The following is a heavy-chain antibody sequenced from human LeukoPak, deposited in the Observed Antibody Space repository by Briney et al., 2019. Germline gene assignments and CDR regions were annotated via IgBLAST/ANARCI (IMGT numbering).Heavy chain of an antibody. CDR3: ARCATYYFASGSPSGAFDI. CDR2: ISAYNGNT. Sequence: ASVKVSCKASGYTFTSYGVSWVRQAPGQGLEWMGWISAYNGNTNYAQKIQGRVTMTTDTSTTTAYMELRSLRSDDTAVYYCARCATYYFASGSPSGAFDIWGQGTMVTVSS. D-gene: IGHD3-10*01. J-gene: IGHJ3*02. V-gene: IGHV1-18*01. CDR1: GYTFTSYG.